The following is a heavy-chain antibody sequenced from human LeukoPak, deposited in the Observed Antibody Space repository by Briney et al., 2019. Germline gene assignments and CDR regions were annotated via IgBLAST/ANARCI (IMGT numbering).Heavy chain of an antibody. CDR2: ISGSGGTT. J-gene: IGHJ4*02. Sequence: GGSLRLSCAASGFTFSSYGMSWVRQAPGKGLEWVSAISGSGGTTYYADSVKGRFTISRDNSKNTLYLQMNSLRADDTAVYDCAKAENWRGYFDWLLFFDYWGQGTLVTVSS. CDR1: GFTFSSYG. D-gene: IGHD3-9*01. V-gene: IGHV3-23*01. CDR3: AKAENWRGYFDWLLFFDY.